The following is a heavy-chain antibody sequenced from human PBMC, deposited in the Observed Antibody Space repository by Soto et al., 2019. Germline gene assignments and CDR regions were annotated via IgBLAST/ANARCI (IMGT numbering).Heavy chain of an antibody. CDR1: EGWIVYNSDL. Sequence: LTWTVSEGWIVYNSDLCTWLHQSPGKGLTWIGSVASSGGTFYNPSLRSGITISEDTAKNQVSLKMASVTAADTAIYYCXGQGRPTAGMGLFASWGPGTLDTVTP. D-gene: IGHD6-13*01. V-gene: IGHV4-39*01. CDR3: XGQGRPTAGMGLFAS. J-gene: IGHJ5*01. CDR2: VASSGGT.